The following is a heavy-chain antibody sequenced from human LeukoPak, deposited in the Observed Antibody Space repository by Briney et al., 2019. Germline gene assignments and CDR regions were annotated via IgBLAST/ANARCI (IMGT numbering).Heavy chain of an antibody. CDR2: IKQDGSEK. Sequence: GGSLRLSCAVSGFTFSNYWMSWVRQAPGKGLEWVANIKQDGSEKYYVDSVKGRFTISRDNAKNSLYLQMNSLRAEDTAVYYCARVYGDYLSYWGQGTLVTVSS. CDR3: ARVYGDYLSY. J-gene: IGHJ4*02. V-gene: IGHV3-7*03. CDR1: GFTFSNYW. D-gene: IGHD4-17*01.